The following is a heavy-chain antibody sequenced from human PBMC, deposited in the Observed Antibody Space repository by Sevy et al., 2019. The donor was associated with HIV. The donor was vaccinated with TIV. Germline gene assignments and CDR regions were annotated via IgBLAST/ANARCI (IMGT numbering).Heavy chain of an antibody. Sequence: GGSLRLSCAASGFTFSSHWMFWVRQTPGKGLVWVSHINSHGTITNYADSVKGRFAISRDNAKNIVYLQVSSLRAEDTAVYYCARGQLLQFLEWPSYAMDVWGQGTTVTVSS. CDR2: INSHGTIT. CDR1: GFTFSSHW. J-gene: IGHJ6*02. V-gene: IGHV3-74*01. CDR3: ARGQLLQFLEWPSYAMDV. D-gene: IGHD3-3*01.